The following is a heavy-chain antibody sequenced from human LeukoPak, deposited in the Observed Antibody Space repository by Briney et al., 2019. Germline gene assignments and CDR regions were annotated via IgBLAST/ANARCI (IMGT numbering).Heavy chain of an antibody. V-gene: IGHV4-59*06. CDR1: GGSSSTYY. CDR2: IYYSGST. D-gene: IGHD6-19*01. Sequence: PSETLSLTCTVSGGSSSTYYWSWIRQHPGKGLEWIGYIYYSGSTYYNPSLKSRVTISVDTSKNQFSLKLSSVTAADTAVYYCARVSSSGWYVPDVFDYWGQGTLVTVSS. CDR3: ARVSSSGWYVPDVFDY. J-gene: IGHJ4*02.